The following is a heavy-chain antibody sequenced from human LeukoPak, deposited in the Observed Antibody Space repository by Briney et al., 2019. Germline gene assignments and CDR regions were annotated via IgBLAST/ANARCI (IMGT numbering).Heavy chain of an antibody. V-gene: IGHV3-7*01. CDR2: IKQDGSEK. D-gene: IGHD3-10*01. CDR3: ARVGSHSGSLSLIKRNYYYYYYMDV. Sequence: GGSLRLSCAASGFTFISYWMSWVRQAPGKGLEWVANIKQDGSEKYYVDSVKGRFTISRDNAKNSLYLQMNSLRAEDTAVYYCARVGSHSGSLSLIKRNYYYYYYMDVWGKGTTVTISS. J-gene: IGHJ6*03. CDR1: GFTFISYW.